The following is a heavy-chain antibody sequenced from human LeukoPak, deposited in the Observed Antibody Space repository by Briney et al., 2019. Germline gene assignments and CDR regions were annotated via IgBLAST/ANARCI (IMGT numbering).Heavy chain of an antibody. CDR1: GFTFSSYA. J-gene: IGHJ4*02. CDR2: ISGSGGST. Sequence: GGSLRLFCAASGFTFSSYAMSWVRQAPGKGLEWVSAISGSGGSTYYADSVKGRFTISRDNSKNTLYLQMNSLRAEDTAVYYCAKDRGIAVALRWFPAPNIIGGGAGDYWGQGTLVTVSS. V-gene: IGHV3-23*01. D-gene: IGHD6-19*01. CDR3: AKDRGIAVALRWFPAPNIIGGGAGDY.